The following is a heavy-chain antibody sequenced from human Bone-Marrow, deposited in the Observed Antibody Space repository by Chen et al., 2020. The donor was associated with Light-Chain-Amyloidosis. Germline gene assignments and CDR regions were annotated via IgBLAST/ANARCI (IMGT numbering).Heavy chain of an antibody. CDR1: GFAFSSYA. D-gene: IGHD3-9*01. CDR3: AKDISYDDILPGYPADAFDI. CDR2: ISGSGGSR. J-gene: IGHJ3*02. V-gene: IGHV3-23*04. Sequence: EVQLVESGGGLLQRGGSLRLSCAAPGFAFSSYAMGWVRQAPGKGLEGVSTISGSGGSRYYGDSVKGRLTISRDNSKNALFLQMNSLRAEDTAVYYCAKDISYDDILPGYPADAFDIWGQGTMVTVSS.